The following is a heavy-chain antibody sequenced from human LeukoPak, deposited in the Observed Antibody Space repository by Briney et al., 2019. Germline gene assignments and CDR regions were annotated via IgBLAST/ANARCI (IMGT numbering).Heavy chain of an antibody. CDR3: ARTPTTVVTYYFDY. D-gene: IGHD4-23*01. V-gene: IGHV4-38-2*01. CDR1: GYSISSGYY. J-gene: IGHJ4*02. Sequence: SETLSLTCAVSGYSISSGYYWGWIRQPPGKGLEWIGSIYHSGSTYYNPSLKSRVTISVDTSKNQFSLKLSSVTAADTAGYYCARTPTTVVTYYFDYWGQGALVTVSS. CDR2: IYHSGST.